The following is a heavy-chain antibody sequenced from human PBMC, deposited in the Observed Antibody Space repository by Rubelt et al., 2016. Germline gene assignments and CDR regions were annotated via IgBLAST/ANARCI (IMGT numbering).Heavy chain of an antibody. Sequence: EVQLVESGGGLVKPGGSLRLSCAASGFTFSSDSMNWVRQAPGKGLEWVGRIKSKSDGGTIDIAAPVKGRFTISRDDSKNTLYLQMKSLKTEDTAVYYCSTGGYCSGGSCDSFYYFYYGMDVWGQGTTVTVSS. CDR1: GFTFSSDS. V-gene: IGHV3-15*07. CDR3: STGGYCSGGSCDSFYYFYYGMDV. J-gene: IGHJ6*02. CDR2: IKSKSDGGTI. D-gene: IGHD2-15*01.